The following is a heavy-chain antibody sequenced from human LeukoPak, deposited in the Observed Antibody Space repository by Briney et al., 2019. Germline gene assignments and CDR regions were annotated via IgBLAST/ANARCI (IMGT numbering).Heavy chain of an antibody. CDR3: ARGYGALDY. J-gene: IGHJ4*02. Sequence: SETLSLTCTVSGGSISSSSYYWGWIRQPPGKGLEWIGSIYYSGSTYYNPSLRSRVTISVDTSKNQTSLKLSSVTAADTAVYYCARGYGALDYWGQGTLVTVSS. V-gene: IGHV4-39*01. CDR1: GGSISSSSYY. CDR2: IYYSGST. D-gene: IGHD4/OR15-4a*01.